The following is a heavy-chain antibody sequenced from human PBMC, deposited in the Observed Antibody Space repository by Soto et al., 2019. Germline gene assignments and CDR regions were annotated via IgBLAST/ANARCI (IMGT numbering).Heavy chain of an antibody. CDR2: IIPVFGTT. Sequence: QVQLVQSGAEVKKPGSSVTVACKASGGTFSSYFINWVRQAPGQGLEWVGGIIPVFGTTNYGEKFKGRVTITADESTSTAYMELSSLRSDDTAIYYCARDSGAKLSSSWGQGTLVTVSS. CDR1: GGTFSSYF. D-gene: IGHD6-13*01. J-gene: IGHJ4*02. CDR3: ARDSGAKLSSS. V-gene: IGHV1-69*01.